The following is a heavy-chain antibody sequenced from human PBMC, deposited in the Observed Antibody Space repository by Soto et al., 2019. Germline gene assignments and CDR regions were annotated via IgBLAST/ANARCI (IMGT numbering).Heavy chain of an antibody. Sequence: TSETLSLTCTVSGSSMSSYYCSWIRQPPGKGLEWIGYIYYSGYTNYNPSLKSRVTISVDTSKNQFSLKLSSVTAADTAVYYCARDGGLDGMDVWGQGSTVPVSS. CDR2: IYYSGYT. V-gene: IGHV4-59*01. J-gene: IGHJ6*02. CDR1: GSSMSSYY. CDR3: ARDGGLDGMDV. D-gene: IGHD3-16*01.